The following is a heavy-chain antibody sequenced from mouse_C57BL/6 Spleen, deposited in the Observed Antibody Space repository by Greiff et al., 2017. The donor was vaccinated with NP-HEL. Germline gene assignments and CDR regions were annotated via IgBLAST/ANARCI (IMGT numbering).Heavy chain of an antibody. D-gene: IGHD1-1*01. Sequence: QVQLQQSGAELVRPGASVTLSCKASGYTFTDYEMHWVKQTPVHGLEWIGAIDPETGGTAYNQKFKGKAILTADKSSSTAYMELRSLTSEDSAVYFCGTITTVEMDYWGQGTSVTVSS. CDR1: GYTFTDYE. J-gene: IGHJ4*01. V-gene: IGHV1-15*01. CDR2: IDPETGGT. CDR3: GTITTVEMDY.